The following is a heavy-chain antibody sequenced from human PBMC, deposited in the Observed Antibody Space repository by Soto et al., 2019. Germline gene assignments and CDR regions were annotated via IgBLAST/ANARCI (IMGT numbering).Heavy chain of an antibody. J-gene: IGHJ4*02. V-gene: IGHV4-59*08. D-gene: IGHD3-22*01. CDR1: GGSISSYY. CDR3: ARYYYDSSGYWLDY. CDR2: IYYSGST. Sequence: SETLSLTCTVSGGSISSYYWSWIRQPPGKGLEWIGYIYYSGSTNYNPSLKSRVTISVDTSKNQFSLKLSSVTAADTAVYYCARYYYDSSGYWLDYWGQGTLVTV.